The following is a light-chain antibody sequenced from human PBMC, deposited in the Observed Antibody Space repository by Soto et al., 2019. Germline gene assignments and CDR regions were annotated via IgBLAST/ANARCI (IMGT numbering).Light chain of an antibody. V-gene: IGLV2-23*01. Sequence: QSALTQPASVSGSPGQSITISCTGTSSDVGSYNLVSWYQQHPGKAPKLMIYEGSKRPSGVSNRFSGSKSGNTASLTISGLQAEGEADYYCCSYAGSSTFPYVFGTGTKLTVL. J-gene: IGLJ1*01. CDR2: EGS. CDR3: CSYAGSSTFPYV. CDR1: SSDVGSYNL.